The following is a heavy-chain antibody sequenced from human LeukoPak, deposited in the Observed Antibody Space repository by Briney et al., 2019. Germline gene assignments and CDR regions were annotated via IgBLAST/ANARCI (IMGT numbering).Heavy chain of an antibody. CDR3: AKGAHWFGELSPYYFDY. J-gene: IGHJ4*02. CDR2: INSDGSST. V-gene: IGHV3-74*01. D-gene: IGHD3-10*01. Sequence: GGSLRLSCAASGFTFSSYWMHWVRQAPGKGLVWVSRINSDGSSTSYADSVKGRFTISRDNAKNTLYLQVNSLRAEDTAVYYCAKGAHWFGELSPYYFDYWGQGTLVTVSS. CDR1: GFTFSSYW.